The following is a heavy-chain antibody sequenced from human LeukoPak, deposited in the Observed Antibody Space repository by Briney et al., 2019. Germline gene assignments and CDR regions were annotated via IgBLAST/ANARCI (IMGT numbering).Heavy chain of an antibody. CDR1: GFTFSSFA. CDR2: VTGSGGST. V-gene: IGHV3-23*01. Sequence: PGGSLRLSCAASGFTFSSFAMSWVRQAPGKGLEWVSGVTGSGGSTYYADSVKGRFTISRDNSKNTLYLQMNSLRAEDTAVYYCAKDHLMTMVRGVMPYYFDYWGQGTLVTVSS. D-gene: IGHD3-10*01. J-gene: IGHJ4*02. CDR3: AKDHLMTMVRGVMPYYFDY.